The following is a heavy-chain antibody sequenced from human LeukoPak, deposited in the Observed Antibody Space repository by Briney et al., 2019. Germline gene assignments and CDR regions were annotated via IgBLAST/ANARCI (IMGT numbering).Heavy chain of an antibody. CDR2: INPSGGST. Sequence: ASVKVSCKASGYTFNSYAITWVRQAPGQGLEWMGIINPSGGSTSYAQKFQGRVTMTRDTSTSTVYMELSSLRSEDTAVYYCARDRTPAYCGGDCYSAYYYGMDVWGQGTTVTVSS. CDR1: GYTFNSYA. D-gene: IGHD2-21*02. CDR3: ARDRTPAYCGGDCYSAYYYGMDV. J-gene: IGHJ6*02. V-gene: IGHV1-46*02.